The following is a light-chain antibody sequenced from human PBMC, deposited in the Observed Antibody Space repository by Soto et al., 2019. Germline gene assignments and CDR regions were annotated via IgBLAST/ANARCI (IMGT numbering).Light chain of an antibody. V-gene: IGKV1-17*01. J-gene: IGKJ1*01. CDR2: AAS. CDR1: QGVRDA. CDR3: LQHNNYPWT. Sequence: DIQMTQSPSSLSASVGDRVTITCRASQGVRDALGWYQQKPGKAPKRLIYAASSLPLGVPSRFSGSGSGTEFTLTISSLQPEDSATYFCLQHNNYPWTVGQGTKWISN.